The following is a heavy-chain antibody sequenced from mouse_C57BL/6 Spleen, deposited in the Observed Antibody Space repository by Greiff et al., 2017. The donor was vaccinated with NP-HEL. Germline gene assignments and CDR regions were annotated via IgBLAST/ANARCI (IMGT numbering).Heavy chain of an antibody. CDR1: GYSITSGYY. V-gene: IGHV3-6*01. CDR2: ISYDGSH. J-gene: IGHJ2*01. D-gene: IGHD2-1*01. Sequence: EVQLQQSGPGLVKPSQSLSLTCSVTGYSITSGYYWNWIRQFPGNKLEWMGYISYDGSHNYNPSLKNRISITRDTSKNQFFLKLNSVTTEDTATYYCAREGNSYYFDYWGQGPTLTVSS. CDR3: AREGNSYYFDY.